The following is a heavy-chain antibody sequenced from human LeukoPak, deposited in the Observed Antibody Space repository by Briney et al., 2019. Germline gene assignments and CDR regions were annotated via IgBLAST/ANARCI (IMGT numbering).Heavy chain of an antibody. Sequence: GGSLRLSCAVSGITFTNAWMSWVRPAPGRGPEWVGRIKSNAAGGTIDYAAPVNGRFTISRDDSKNTLYLQMNSLKIEDTAVYSCTADTPMHIAQIDYWGQGTLVTVSS. V-gene: IGHV3-15*01. J-gene: IGHJ4*02. CDR3: TADTPMHIAQIDY. CDR2: IKSNAAGGTI. CDR1: GITFTNAW. D-gene: IGHD2-21*01.